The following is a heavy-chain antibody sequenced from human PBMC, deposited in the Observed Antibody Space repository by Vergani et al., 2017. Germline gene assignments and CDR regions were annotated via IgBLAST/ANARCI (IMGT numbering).Heavy chain of an antibody. CDR3: ARGGYSYGPLDYFDY. D-gene: IGHD5-18*01. CDR1: GGSISSGGYY. V-gene: IGHV4-31*03. Sequence: QVQLQESGPGLVKPSQTLSLTCTVSGGSISSGGYYWSWIRQHPGKGLEWIGYIYYSGSTYDNPSLKSRVTISVDTSKNQFSLKLSSVTAADTAVYYCARGGYSYGPLDYFDYWGQGTLVTVSS. CDR2: IYYSGST. J-gene: IGHJ4*02.